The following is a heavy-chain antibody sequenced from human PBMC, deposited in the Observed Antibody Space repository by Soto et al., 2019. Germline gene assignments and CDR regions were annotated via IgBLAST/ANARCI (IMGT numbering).Heavy chain of an antibody. CDR3: AGGIWSGSLLSFDP. CDR2: IYYSGST. V-gene: IGHV4-59*11. D-gene: IGHD3-3*01. CDR1: GGSISSHY. J-gene: IGHJ5*02. Sequence: SETLSLTCTVSGGSISSHYWSWIRQPPGKGLEWIGYIYYSGSTNYNPSLKSRVTISVDTSKNQFSLKLSSVTAADTAVYYCAGGIWSGSLLSFDPWGQGTLVTVSS.